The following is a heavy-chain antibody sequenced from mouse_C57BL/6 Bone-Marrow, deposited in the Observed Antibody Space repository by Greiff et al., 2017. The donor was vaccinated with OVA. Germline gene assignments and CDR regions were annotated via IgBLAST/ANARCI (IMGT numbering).Heavy chain of an antibody. CDR2: IDPENGDT. V-gene: IGHV14-4*01. J-gene: IGHJ2*01. CDR1: GFNIKDDY. Sequence: VQLQQSGAELMRPGASVKLSCTASGFNIKDDYMHWVKQRPEQGLEWIGWIDPENGDTEYASKFQGKATITADTASNTAYLQLSSLTSEDTAVYYCTKNGYYGSDFDYWGQGTTLTVSS. CDR3: TKNGYYGSDFDY. D-gene: IGHD2-3*01.